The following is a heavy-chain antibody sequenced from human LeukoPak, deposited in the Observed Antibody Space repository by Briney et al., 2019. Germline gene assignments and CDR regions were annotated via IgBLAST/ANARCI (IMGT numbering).Heavy chain of an antibody. CDR1: GGTFSSYA. V-gene: IGHV1-69*05. CDR2: IIPIFGTA. Sequence: GASVKVSCKASGGTFSSYAISWVRQAPGQGLEWMGGIIPIFGTAIYAQKFQGRVTITTDESTSTAYMELSSLRSEDTAVYYCARAPPGTLRYYFDYWGQGTLVTVSS. J-gene: IGHJ4*02. D-gene: IGHD1-1*01. CDR3: ARAPPGTLRYYFDY.